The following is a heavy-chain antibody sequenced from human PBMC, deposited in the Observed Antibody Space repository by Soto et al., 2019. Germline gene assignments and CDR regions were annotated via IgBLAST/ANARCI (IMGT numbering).Heavy chain of an antibody. Sequence: PGGSLRLSCAASGFTVSSNYMSWVRQAPGKGLEWVSYISSSSSTIYYADSVKGRFTISRDNAKNSLYLQMNSLRDEDTAVYYCARDPVVTPLSGPGVDYWGQGTLVTVSS. J-gene: IGHJ4*02. CDR1: GFTVSSNY. CDR2: ISSSSSTI. V-gene: IGHV3-48*02. CDR3: ARDPVVTPLSGPGVDY. D-gene: IGHD2-21*02.